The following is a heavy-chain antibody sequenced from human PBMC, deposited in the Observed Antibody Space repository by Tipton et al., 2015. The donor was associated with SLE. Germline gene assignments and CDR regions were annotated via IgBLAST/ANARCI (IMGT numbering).Heavy chain of an antibody. J-gene: IGHJ5*01. CDR3: ATHRRWSSPLDS. D-gene: IGHD2-15*01. CDR2: FSPYRGNT. Sequence: QLVQSGAEVKKPGSSVKVSCKASGYTFTSYGISWVRQGPGQGLEWIGWFSPYRGNTNPAQNLQGRVTMTADTSTSTAYMELRSLRSDDTAVYYCATHRRWSSPLDSWGQGTLVTVSS. V-gene: IGHV1-18*01. CDR1: GYTFTSYG.